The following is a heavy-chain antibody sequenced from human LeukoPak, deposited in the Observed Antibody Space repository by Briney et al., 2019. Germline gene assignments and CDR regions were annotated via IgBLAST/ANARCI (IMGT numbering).Heavy chain of an antibody. CDR1: GFTFSSYD. CDR2: IWYDGNNK. V-gene: IGHV3-33*06. CDR3: AKIMVAYAGVDY. Sequence: GRSLRLSCAASGFTFSSYDMHWVRQAPGKGLEWVAVIWYDGNNKYYADSVKGRFTISRDNYKNTLYLQMNSLRAEDTAVYYCAKIMVAYAGVDYWGQGTLATVSS. J-gene: IGHJ4*02. D-gene: IGHD3-10*01.